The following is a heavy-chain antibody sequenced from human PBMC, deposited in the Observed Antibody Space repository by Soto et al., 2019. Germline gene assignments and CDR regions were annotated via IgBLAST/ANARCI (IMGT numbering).Heavy chain of an antibody. Sequence: QVRLVESGGGLVKPGGSLRRSCVASGFTFTDHYMSWIRQAPGKGLEWIAYMSPSGSGISYADSAKGRFTISRDNARNTVYLQMNTLRAVDTAVYYCARTARLVDYWGQGTLVTVSS. J-gene: IGHJ4*02. CDR2: MSPSGSGI. CDR3: ARTARLVDY. V-gene: IGHV3-11*01. CDR1: GFTFTDHY.